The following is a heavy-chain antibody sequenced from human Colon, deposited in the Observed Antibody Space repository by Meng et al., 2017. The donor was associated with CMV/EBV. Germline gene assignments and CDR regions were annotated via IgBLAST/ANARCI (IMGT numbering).Heavy chain of an antibody. V-gene: IGHV2-5*02. CDR3: VRRSYSGQDDY. Sequence: PTQLKPTQTRVRACTFPGFPFITVQAGWGWILPPPEKALRWLVFIYWDDDTRYRSSPNTRPTITRDTTKNQVILTMPNMDPQDTATYSGVRRSYSGQDDYWGQGALVTVSS. CDR1: GFPFITVQAG. D-gene: IGHD5-12*01. CDR2: IYWDDDT. J-gene: IGHJ4*02.